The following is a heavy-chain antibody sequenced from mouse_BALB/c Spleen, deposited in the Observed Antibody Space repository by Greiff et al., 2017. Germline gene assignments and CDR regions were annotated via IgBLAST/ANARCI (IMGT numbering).Heavy chain of an antibody. J-gene: IGHJ2*01. CDR2: IYPYNGGT. D-gene: IGHD3-2*01. CDR1: GYTFTDYN. Sequence: EVQRVESGPELVKPGASVKISCKASGYTFTDYNMHWVKQSHGKSLEWIGYIYPYNGGTGYNQKFKSKATLTVDNSSSTAYMELRSLTSEDSAVYYCARDSSGPYYFDYWGQGTTLTVSS. CDR3: ARDSSGPYYFDY. V-gene: IGHV1S29*02.